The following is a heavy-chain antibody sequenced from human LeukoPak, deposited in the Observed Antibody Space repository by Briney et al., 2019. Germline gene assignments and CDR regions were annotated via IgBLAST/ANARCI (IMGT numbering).Heavy chain of an antibody. CDR2: ISSSSSTI. J-gene: IGHJ4*02. D-gene: IGHD3-10*01. CDR3: ARGTLLWFGELLYFDY. V-gene: IGHV3-48*04. CDR1: GFTFSSYS. Sequence: GGSLRLSCAASGFTFSSYSMNWVRQAPGKGLEWVSYISSSSSTIYYADSVKGRFTISRDNAKNSLYLQMNSLRAEDTAVYYCARGTLLWFGELLYFDYWGQGTLVTVSS.